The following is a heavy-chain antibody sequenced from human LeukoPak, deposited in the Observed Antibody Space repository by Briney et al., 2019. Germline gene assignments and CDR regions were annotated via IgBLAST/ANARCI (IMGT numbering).Heavy chain of an antibody. CDR3: ARIPWRAYIVGATRINGYFDY. Sequence: PSETLSLTCAVYGGSFSGYYWSWIRQPPGKGLEWIGEINHSGSTNYNPSLKSRVTISVDTSKNQFSLKLSSVTAADTAVYYCARIPWRAYIVGATRINGYFDYWGQGTLVTVSS. V-gene: IGHV4-34*01. CDR2: INHSGST. CDR1: GGSFSGYY. J-gene: IGHJ4*02. D-gene: IGHD1-26*01.